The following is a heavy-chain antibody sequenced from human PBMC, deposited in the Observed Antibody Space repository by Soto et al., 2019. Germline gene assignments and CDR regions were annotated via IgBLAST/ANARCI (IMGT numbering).Heavy chain of an antibody. D-gene: IGHD4-17*01. CDR1: GFSFGDYW. CDR3: ARHQGRSAVTIFDS. Sequence: GGSLRLSCVASGFSFGDYWMTWVRQAPGKGLEWVANINQDGSETHYVDSVKGRFIVSRAIAKNSLYLQMNSVRADDTALYYCARHQGRSAVTIFDSWGQGTLVTVSS. J-gene: IGHJ4*02. CDR2: INQDGSET. V-gene: IGHV3-7*05.